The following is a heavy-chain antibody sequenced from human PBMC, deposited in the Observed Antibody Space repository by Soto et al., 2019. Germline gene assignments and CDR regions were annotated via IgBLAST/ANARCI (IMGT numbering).Heavy chain of an antibody. J-gene: IGHJ4*02. CDR2: ISWDGGST. V-gene: IGHV3-43*01. CDR3: AKEFRVGATSPPGH. D-gene: IGHD1-26*01. CDR1: GFTFDDYT. Sequence: ESGGVVVQPGGSLRLSCAASGFTFDDYTMHWVRQAPGKGLEWVSLISWDGGSTYYADSVKGRFTISRDNSKNSLYLQMNNLRTEDTALYYCAKEFRVGATSPPGHWGQGTLVTVSS.